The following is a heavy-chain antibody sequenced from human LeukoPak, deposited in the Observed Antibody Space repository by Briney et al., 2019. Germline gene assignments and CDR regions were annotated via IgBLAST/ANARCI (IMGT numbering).Heavy chain of an antibody. Sequence: QPGGSLRLSCAASGFTFGSYEMTWVRQAPGKGLEYISYIGNSGHNVYYADSVKGRFTISRDNAKSSLYLQVDSLRAEDTAVYYCARDQGKYSHGQLDYWGQGILVTVSA. D-gene: IGHD5-18*01. V-gene: IGHV3-48*03. CDR2: IGNSGHNV. J-gene: IGHJ4*02. CDR1: GFTFGSYE. CDR3: ARDQGKYSHGQLDY.